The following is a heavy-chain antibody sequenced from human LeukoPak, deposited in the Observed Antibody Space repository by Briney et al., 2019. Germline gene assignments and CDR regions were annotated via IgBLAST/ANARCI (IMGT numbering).Heavy chain of an antibody. CDR2: ISYDGSNK. CDR1: GFTFSSYA. D-gene: IGHD3-10*01. CDR3: ASLLWFGEYLSY. V-gene: IGHV3-30-3*01. J-gene: IGHJ4*02. Sequence: GGSLRLSCAASGFTFSSYAMHWVRQAPGKGLEWVAVISYDGSNKYYADSVKGRFTISRDNSKNTLYLQMNSLRAEDTAVYYCASLLWFGEYLSYWGQGTLVTVSS.